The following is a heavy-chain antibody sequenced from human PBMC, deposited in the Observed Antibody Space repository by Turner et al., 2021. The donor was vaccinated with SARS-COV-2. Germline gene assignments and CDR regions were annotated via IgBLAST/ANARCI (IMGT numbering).Heavy chain of an antibody. CDR1: GSTVSSNY. CDR2: IYSGGST. J-gene: IGHJ6*02. Sequence: EVQLVESGGGLVQPGGSLRLPCAASGSTVSSNYMSWVRQAPGKGLDWVSVIYSGGSTFYADSVKGRFTISRDNSKNTLYLQINSLRSEDTAVYYCARDLVSYGMDVWGQGTTVTVSS. V-gene: IGHV3-66*01. D-gene: IGHD3-16*01. CDR3: ARDLVSYGMDV.